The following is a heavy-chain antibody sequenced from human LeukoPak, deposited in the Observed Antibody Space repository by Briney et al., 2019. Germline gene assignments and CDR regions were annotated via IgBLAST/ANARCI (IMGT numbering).Heavy chain of an antibody. CDR3: AKDPRSMVRPYYGMDV. Sequence: GGSLRLSCAASGFTFSSYGMHWVRQAPGKGLEWVAVISYDGSNKYYADSVKGRFTISRDNSKNTLYLQMNSLRAEDTAVYYCAKDPRSMVRPYYGMDVWGQGTMVTVSS. J-gene: IGHJ6*02. V-gene: IGHV3-30*18. CDR2: ISYDGSNK. CDR1: GFTFSSYG. D-gene: IGHD3-10*01.